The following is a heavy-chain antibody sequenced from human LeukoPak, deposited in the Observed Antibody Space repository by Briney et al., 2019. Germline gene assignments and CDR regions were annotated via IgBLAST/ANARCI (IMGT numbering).Heavy chain of an antibody. J-gene: IGHJ4*02. Sequence: GRSLRLSCAASGFTFSSDGMHWVRQAPGKGLEWLTFISYDANTKYYSDSVRGRFTVSRDNSKNTMCLQMNSLRPEDTAMYYCAKDRASSWSLDYWGQGNLVTVSS. CDR1: GFTFSSDG. V-gene: IGHV3-30*18. CDR3: AKDRASSWSLDY. D-gene: IGHD6-13*01. CDR2: ISYDANTK.